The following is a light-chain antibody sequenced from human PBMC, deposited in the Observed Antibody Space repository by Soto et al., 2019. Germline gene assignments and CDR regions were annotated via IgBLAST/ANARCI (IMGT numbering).Light chain of an antibody. CDR2: GAS. CDR3: QQYHSSPYT. Sequence: EIVLTQSPGTLSLSPGERTTLSCRASQSVSSSFLAWYQQKPGQAPRLLIYGASSRATGIPDRFSGSGSGTDFTLTISRLEPEDVAVYYCQQYHSSPYTFGQGTKLEIK. CDR1: QSVSSSF. V-gene: IGKV3-20*01. J-gene: IGKJ2*01.